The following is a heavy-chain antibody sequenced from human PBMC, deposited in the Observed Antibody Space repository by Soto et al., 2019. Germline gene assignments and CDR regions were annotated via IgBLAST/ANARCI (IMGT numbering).Heavy chain of an antibody. Sequence: QVTLKESGPVLVKATETLTLTCSISGFSLTTGRMGVSWIRQPPGKALEWLAHIFSNNERSYTTSLQLRLSTSADNSKRQVVVTMTDVGPVDAATYFCARLVADSSWYYYGLDVWGQGASVTVS. CDR1: GFSLTTGRMG. CDR3: ARLVADSSWYYYGLDV. CDR2: IFSNNER. D-gene: IGHD3-10*01. J-gene: IGHJ6*02. V-gene: IGHV2-26*03.